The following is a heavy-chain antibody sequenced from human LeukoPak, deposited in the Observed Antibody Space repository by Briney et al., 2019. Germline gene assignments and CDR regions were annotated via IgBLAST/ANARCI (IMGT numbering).Heavy chain of an antibody. Sequence: SETLSLTCTVSGYSISSGYYWGWIRQPPGKGLEWIGSIYHSGSTYYNPSLKSRVTISVDTSKNQFSLKLSSVTAADTAVYYCARDQAKYCGGDCYSGYYYYYMDVWGKGTTVTISS. V-gene: IGHV4-38-2*02. D-gene: IGHD2-21*02. CDR2: IYHSGST. J-gene: IGHJ6*03. CDR3: ARDQAKYCGGDCYSGYYYYYMDV. CDR1: GYSISSGYY.